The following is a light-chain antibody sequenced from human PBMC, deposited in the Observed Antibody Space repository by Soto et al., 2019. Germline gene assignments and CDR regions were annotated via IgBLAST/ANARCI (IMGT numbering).Light chain of an antibody. J-gene: IGKJ3*01. CDR1: QGIANY. CDR3: QKYNSAPST. V-gene: IGKV1-27*01. Sequence: DIQMTQSPSSLSASVGARVTISCRASQGIANYLAWYQQKPGKVPKLLIYAASTLQSGVPSRFSASGSGTDFTLTISSLQPEDVATYYCQKYNSAPSTFGPGPKVDI. CDR2: AAS.